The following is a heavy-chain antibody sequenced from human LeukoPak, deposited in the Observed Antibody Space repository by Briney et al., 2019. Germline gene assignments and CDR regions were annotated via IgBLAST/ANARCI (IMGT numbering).Heavy chain of an antibody. D-gene: IGHD6-6*01. CDR2: IYSTGST. J-gene: IGHJ4*02. CDR1: GGSISSYY. Sequence: SETLSLTCTVSGGSISSYYWGWIRRPAGKGLECIGRIYSTGSTNYNPSLKSRVTMSVDTSKNRFSLRLSSVTAADTAIYYCARFSPSSSSTALDYWGQGTLVTVSS. V-gene: IGHV4-4*07. CDR3: ARFSPSSSSTALDY.